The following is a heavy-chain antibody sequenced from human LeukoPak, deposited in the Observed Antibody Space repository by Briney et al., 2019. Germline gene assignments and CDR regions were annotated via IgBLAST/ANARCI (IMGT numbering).Heavy chain of an antibody. J-gene: IGHJ4*02. CDR3: ARSGCGGDCGVYYFDY. V-gene: IGHV3-48*03. CDR2: ISRSGSTI. D-gene: IGHD2-21*02. Sequence: PGGSLRLSCATSGFTFSSYEMNWVRQAPGKGLEWVSYISRSGSTIYYTDSVKGRFTISRDNAKNSLYLQMNGPRAEDTAVYYCARSGCGGDCGVYYFDYWGQGTLVTVSS. CDR1: GFTFSSYE.